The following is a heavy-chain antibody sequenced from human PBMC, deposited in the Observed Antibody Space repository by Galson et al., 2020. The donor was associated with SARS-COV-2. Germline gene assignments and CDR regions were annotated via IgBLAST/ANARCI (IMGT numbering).Heavy chain of an antibody. CDR1: GYTFTSYG. CDR3: ARDLGGSNWNYGDYGMDV. Sequence: ASVKVSCKASGYTFTSYGISWVRQAPGQGLEWMGWISAYNGNTNYAQKLQGRVTMTTDTSTSTAYMELRSLRSDDTAVYYCARDLGGSNWNYGDYGMDVWGQGTTVTVSS. CDR2: ISAYNGNT. D-gene: IGHD1-7*01. V-gene: IGHV1-18*01. J-gene: IGHJ6*02.